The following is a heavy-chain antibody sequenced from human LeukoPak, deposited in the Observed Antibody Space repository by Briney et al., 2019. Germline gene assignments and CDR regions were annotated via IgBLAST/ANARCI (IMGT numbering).Heavy chain of an antibody. Sequence: PGGSLRLSCAASGFTFDDYGMSWVRQAPGKGLEWVSGINWNGDSIGYADSMKGRFTISRDNAKNSLYLQMNSLRAEDTALYYCARGDCSSTSCYTFLDYWGQGTLVTVSS. V-gene: IGHV3-20*04. CDR3: ARGDCSSTSCYTFLDY. CDR1: GFTFDDYG. CDR2: INWNGDSI. J-gene: IGHJ4*02. D-gene: IGHD2-2*02.